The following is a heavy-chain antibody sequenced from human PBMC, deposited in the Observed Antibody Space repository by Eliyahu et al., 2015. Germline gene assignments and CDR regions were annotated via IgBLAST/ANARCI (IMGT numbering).Heavy chain of an antibody. CDR2: FIPLLGTX. Sequence: QVQLVQSGAVVKKPGSSVKVSCXASADXLRSFSISWVRQAPGQGLGWXGGFIPLLGTXSSAQRFQDRVSFTTDESSSTAFMELTSLGPEDTAVYYCARDEGRVSPILHYYNMDVWGQGTTVTVSS. J-gene: IGHJ6*02. D-gene: IGHD3-10*01. CDR1: ADXLRSFS. CDR3: ARDEGRVSPILHYYNMDV. V-gene: IGHV1-69*16.